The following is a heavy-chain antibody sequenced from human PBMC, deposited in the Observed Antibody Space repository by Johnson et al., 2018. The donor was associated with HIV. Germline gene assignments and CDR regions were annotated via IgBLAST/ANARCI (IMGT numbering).Heavy chain of an antibody. J-gene: IGHJ3*02. V-gene: IGHV3-30*02. CDR2: IRYDGSNK. CDR1: GFTFSSYG. D-gene: IGHD5-18*01. CDR3: ARAIVTPDEVAFDI. Sequence: QVQLVESGGGVVQPGGSLRLSCVASGFTFSSYGMHWVRQAPGKWLEWVAFIRYDGSNKYYADSVKGRFTISRDNSKNTLYLQMNSLRAEDTAVYYCARAIVTPDEVAFDIWGQGTLVTVSS.